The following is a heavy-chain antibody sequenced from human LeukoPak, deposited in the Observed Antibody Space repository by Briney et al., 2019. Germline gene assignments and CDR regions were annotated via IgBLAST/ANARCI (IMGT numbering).Heavy chain of an antibody. CDR1: GGTFSSYA. CDR3: ARDLGSSWSFDY. CDR2: IIPILSIA. D-gene: IGHD6-13*01. Sequence: SVKVSCKASGGTFSSYAISWVRQAPGQGLEWMGRIIPILSIANYAQKFQGRVTITADKSTSTAYMELSSLRSEDTAVYYCARDLGSSWSFDYWGQGTLVTVSS. V-gene: IGHV1-69*04. J-gene: IGHJ4*02.